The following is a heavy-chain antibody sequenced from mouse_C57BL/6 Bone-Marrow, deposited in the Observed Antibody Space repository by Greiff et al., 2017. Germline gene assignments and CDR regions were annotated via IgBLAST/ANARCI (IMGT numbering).Heavy chain of an antibody. Sequence: QVQLQQPGAELVKPGASVKMSCKASGYTFTSYWITWVKQRPGQGLEWIGDIYPGSGSTNYNEKFKGKATLTVDTSSSTAYMQISSMTSEDSAVYYVARSKEYDPPWLAYWGQGTLGTVSA. J-gene: IGHJ3*01. V-gene: IGHV1-55*01. CDR3: ARSKEYDPPWLAY. D-gene: IGHD2-14*01. CDR2: IYPGSGST. CDR1: GYTFTSYW.